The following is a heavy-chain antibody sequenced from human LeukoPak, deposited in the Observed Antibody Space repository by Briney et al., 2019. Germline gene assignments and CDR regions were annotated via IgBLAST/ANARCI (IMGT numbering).Heavy chain of an antibody. CDR1: GFSFSSYG. CDR3: AKARGYNYAYSYYFDY. J-gene: IGHJ4*02. D-gene: IGHD5-18*01. V-gene: IGHV3-30*18. Sequence: PGRSLRLSCAASGFSFSSYGMHWVRQAPGKGLEWVSFVSSDGSREYYGDSVKGRFTISRDNSKNTLFLELNSLRAEDTAVYYCAKARGYNYAYSYYFDYWGQGTLVTVSA. CDR2: VSSDGSRE.